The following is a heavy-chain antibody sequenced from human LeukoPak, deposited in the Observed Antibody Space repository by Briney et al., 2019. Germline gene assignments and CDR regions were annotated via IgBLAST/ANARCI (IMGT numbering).Heavy chain of an antibody. Sequence: GGSLRLSCAASGFTFRTYGMHWVRQAPGKGLEWVTFIRYDGSDKYYADSVNGRFTISRDNSNNTLFLQMNSLRVEDTAVYYCAKRPDFYNSSRPLYVAFDLGGKGKMFPVSS. CDR3: AKRPDFYNSSRPLYVAFDL. J-gene: IGHJ3*01. D-gene: IGHD3-3*01. CDR1: GFTFRTYG. CDR2: IRYDGSDK. V-gene: IGHV3-30*02.